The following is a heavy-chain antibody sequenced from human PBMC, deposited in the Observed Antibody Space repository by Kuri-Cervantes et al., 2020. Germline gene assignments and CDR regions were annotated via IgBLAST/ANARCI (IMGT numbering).Heavy chain of an antibody. J-gene: IGHJ5*02. CDR2: IGTAGDT. D-gene: IGHD6-19*01. V-gene: IGHV3-13*01. CDR1: GFTFSSYD. Sequence: GESLKISCAASGFTFSSYDMHWVRQATGKGLEWVSAIGTAGDTYYPGSVKGRFTISRENAKNSLYLQMNSLRAGDTAVYYCARDWVAVAGTGWFDPWGQGTLVTVSS. CDR3: ARDWVAVAGTGWFDP.